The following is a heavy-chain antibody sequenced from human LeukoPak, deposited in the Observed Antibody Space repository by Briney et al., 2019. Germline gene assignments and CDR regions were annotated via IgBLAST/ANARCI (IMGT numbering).Heavy chain of an antibody. CDR1: GGSFSGYY. J-gene: IGHJ4*02. D-gene: IGHD1-7*01. Sequence: PSETLSLTCAVYGGSFSGYYWSWIRQPPGKGLEWIGEINHSGSTNYNPSLKSRVTISLDTSKNQFSLKLSSVTAADTAVYYCARGRSRTSNFDYWGQGTLVTVSS. CDR2: INHSGST. CDR3: ARGRSRTSNFDY. V-gene: IGHV4-34*01.